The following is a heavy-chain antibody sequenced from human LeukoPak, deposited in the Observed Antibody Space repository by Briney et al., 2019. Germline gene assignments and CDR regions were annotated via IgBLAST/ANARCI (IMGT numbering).Heavy chain of an antibody. CDR1: GGSISSGGYY. J-gene: IGHJ4*02. CDR3: ARVIGIAPALHY. CDR2: IKYGGST. V-gene: IGHV4-31*03. D-gene: IGHD6-13*01. Sequence: SQTLSLTCTVSGGSISSGGYYWSWIRQHPGKGLEWSGYIKYGGSTNYNPPLKSRVTISVDTSKNQFSLKLSSVTAADTAVYYCARVIGIAPALHYWGKETLVTVSS.